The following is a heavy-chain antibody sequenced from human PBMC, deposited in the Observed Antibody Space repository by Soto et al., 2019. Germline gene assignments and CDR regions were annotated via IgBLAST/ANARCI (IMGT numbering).Heavy chain of an antibody. J-gene: IGHJ5*02. Sequence: QVQLQESGPGLVKPSQTLSLTCTVSGGSISSGGYYWSSIRQHPGKGLEWIGSVYYSGSTYYNPSLEIRATTSADVSKNQFSPTLPSGTAADSAVNYCESRNGYHAYTWFDPWGQGILVTVSS. CDR2: VYYSGST. V-gene: IGHV4-31*03. CDR3: ESRNGYHAYTWFDP. D-gene: IGHD3-3*01. CDR1: GGSISSGGYY.